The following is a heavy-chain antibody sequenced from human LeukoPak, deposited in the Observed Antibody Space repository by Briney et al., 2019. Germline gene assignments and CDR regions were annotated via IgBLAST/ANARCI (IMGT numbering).Heavy chain of an antibody. CDR2: INPDGSST. CDR1: GFTFGTYW. V-gene: IGHV3-74*01. D-gene: IGHD3-9*01. CDR3: TKGFDAATGY. J-gene: IGHJ4*02. Sequence: PGGSLRLSCGASGFTFGTYWMHWVRQAPGKGLVWVSRINPDGSSTGYADSVRGRFTISRDNAKNTLYLQMNSLRAEDTAVYYCTKGFDAATGYWGQGTLVTVSS.